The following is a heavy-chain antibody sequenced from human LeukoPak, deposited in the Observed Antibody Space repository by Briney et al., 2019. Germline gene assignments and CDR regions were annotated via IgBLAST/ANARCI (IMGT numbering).Heavy chain of an antibody. Sequence: GGSLRLSCAASGFTFSSYAMHWVRQAPGKGLEWVAVISYDGSNKYYADSVKGRFTISRDNSKNTLYLQMNSLRAEDTAVYYCARGLGDRLFWGQGTLVTVSP. CDR3: ARGLGDRLF. V-gene: IGHV3-30-3*01. D-gene: IGHD2-21*01. CDR1: GFTFSSYA. J-gene: IGHJ1*01. CDR2: ISYDGSNK.